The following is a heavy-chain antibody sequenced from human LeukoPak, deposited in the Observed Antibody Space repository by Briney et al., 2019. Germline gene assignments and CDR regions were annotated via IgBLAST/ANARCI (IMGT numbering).Heavy chain of an antibody. Sequence: PSETLSLTCTVSGGSISSSSYYWGWIRQPPGKGLEWIGSIYYSGSIYYNPSLKSRVTISVDTSKNQFSLKLSSVTAADTAVYYCARVMGSGWTGFDYWGQGTLVTVSS. CDR3: ARVMGSGWTGFDY. CDR1: GGSISSSSYY. V-gene: IGHV4-39*07. CDR2: IYYSGSI. D-gene: IGHD6-19*01. J-gene: IGHJ4*02.